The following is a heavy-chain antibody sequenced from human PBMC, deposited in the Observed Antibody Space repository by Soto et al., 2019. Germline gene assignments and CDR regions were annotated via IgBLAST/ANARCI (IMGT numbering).Heavy chain of an antibody. CDR1: GFTFSSYA. CDR3: AKGSEFSNSYTLDFDF. D-gene: IGHD6-6*01. CDR2: ISGNGGST. V-gene: IGHV3-23*01. J-gene: IGHJ4*02. Sequence: PGGSLRLSCAASGFTFSSYAMSWVRQATGRGLEWVSIISGNGGSTYYAASVKGRFTISRDNTKNTLYLQMDSLTAEDTAVYYCAKGSEFSNSYTLDFDFWGQGALVTVSS.